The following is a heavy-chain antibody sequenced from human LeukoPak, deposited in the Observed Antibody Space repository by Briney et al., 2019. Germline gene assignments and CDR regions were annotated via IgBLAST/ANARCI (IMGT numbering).Heavy chain of an antibody. V-gene: IGHV1-2*02. CDR3: ARVEQYQTSFDY. CDR1: GYIFTGYY. Sequence: ASVKVSCKASGYIFTGYYMHWVRQAPGQGLEWMGWINPNSGDTNYAQKFQGRVTMTRDTSISTAYMELSRLRSDDTAVYYCARVEQYQTSFDYWGQGTLVTVSS. D-gene: IGHD1-26*01. CDR2: INPNSGDT. J-gene: IGHJ4*02.